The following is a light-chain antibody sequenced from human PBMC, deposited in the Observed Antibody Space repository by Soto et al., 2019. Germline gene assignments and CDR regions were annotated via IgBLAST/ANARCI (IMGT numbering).Light chain of an antibody. J-gene: IGKJ5*01. V-gene: IGKV1-5*03. CDR1: PSISSW. CDR3: QQYNSYPIT. CDR2: KAS. Sequence: DIQMTQSPSTLSASVGDRVTITCRASPSISSWVAWYQQKPGKAPKLLSYKASSLESGVPSRFSGSGSGTEFTLTISSLQPDDFATYYCQQYNSYPITCGQGTRLEIK.